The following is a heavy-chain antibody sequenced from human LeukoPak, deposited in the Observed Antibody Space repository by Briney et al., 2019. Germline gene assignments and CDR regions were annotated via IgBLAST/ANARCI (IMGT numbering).Heavy chain of an antibody. Sequence: ASVKVSCKASGYTFTSYGISWVRQAPGQGLEWMGWISAYNGNTNYAQKLQGRVTMTTDTSTSTAYMELRSLRSDDTAVYYCARAMYYYDSSGYYYNWFNPWGQGTLVTVSS. J-gene: IGHJ5*02. CDR3: ARAMYYYDSSGYYYNWFNP. CDR2: ISAYNGNT. V-gene: IGHV1-18*01. CDR1: GYTFTSYG. D-gene: IGHD3-22*01.